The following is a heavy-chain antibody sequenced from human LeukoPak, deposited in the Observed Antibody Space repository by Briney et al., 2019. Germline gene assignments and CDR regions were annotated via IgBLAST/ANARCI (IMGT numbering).Heavy chain of an antibody. CDR1: GFTFSTYG. V-gene: IGHV3-33*01. D-gene: IGHD5-12*01. J-gene: IGHJ4*02. CDR2: IWYDGRNK. CDR3: ARGFDSGYDFGY. Sequence: PGRSLRLSCAASGFTFSTYGMHWVRQAPGKGLEWVAVIWYDGRNKYYIDSVRGRFTISRDNSRNTLYLQMDSLRAEDTAVYYCARGFDSGYDFGYWGQGTLVTVSS.